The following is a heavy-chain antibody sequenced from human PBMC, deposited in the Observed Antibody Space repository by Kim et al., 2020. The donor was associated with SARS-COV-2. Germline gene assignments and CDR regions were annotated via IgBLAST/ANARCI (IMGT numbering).Heavy chain of an antibody. Sequence: GGSLGLSCAASGFTFSSYAMSWVRQAPGKGLEWVSVIYSGGSSTYYVDSVKGRFTISRSNAMNTVYLQMNSLRAEDTAVYYCAKAGETMVRGVIDWGRFACWGQGGLVTVSS. CDR2: IYSGGSST. CDR3: AKAGETMVRGVIDWGRFAC. V-gene: IGHV3-23*03. J-gene: IGHJ4*02. CDR1: GFTFSSYA. D-gene: IGHD3-10*01.